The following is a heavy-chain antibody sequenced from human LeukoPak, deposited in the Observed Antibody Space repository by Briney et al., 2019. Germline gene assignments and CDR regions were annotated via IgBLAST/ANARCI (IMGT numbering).Heavy chain of an antibody. J-gene: IGHJ4*02. D-gene: IGHD6-13*01. CDR1: GASISSYY. V-gene: IGHV4-59*01. CDR3: ASGPYPAAGTDHQFDY. CDR2: IYYSGST. Sequence: PSETLSLTCTVSGASISSYYWSWIRQPPRKGLERIGFIYYSGSTKYNPSLKSRVTISVDTSKNQSSLKVSSVTAEDTAVYYCASGPYPAAGTDHQFDYWGQGTLVTVSS.